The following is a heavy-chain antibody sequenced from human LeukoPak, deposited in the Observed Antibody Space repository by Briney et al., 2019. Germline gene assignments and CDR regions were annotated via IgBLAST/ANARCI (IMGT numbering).Heavy chain of an antibody. CDR1: GFTFINAW. Sequence: PGGSLRLSCAASGFTFINAWMAWVRQPPGKGLEWIGEINHSGSTNYNPSLKSRVTISVDTSKNQFSLKLSSVTAADTAVYYCARGLSYGSGSYYQKTNDYWGQGTLVTVSS. J-gene: IGHJ4*02. CDR2: INHSGST. CDR3: ARGLSYGSGSYYQKTNDY. V-gene: IGHV4-34*01. D-gene: IGHD3-10*01.